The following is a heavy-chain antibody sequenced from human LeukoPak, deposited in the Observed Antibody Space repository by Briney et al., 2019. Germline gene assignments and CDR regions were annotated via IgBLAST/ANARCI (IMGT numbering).Heavy chain of an antibody. CDR1: GGSISSYY. CDR2: IYYTGST. CDR3: AREGGIPWFDP. D-gene: IGHD3-16*01. J-gene: IGHJ5*02. V-gene: IGHV4-59*01. Sequence: PSETLSLTCTVSGGSISSYYWSWIRQPPGKGLEWIGYIYYTGSTNYNPSLKSRVTISVDTSKNQFSLKLSSVTAADTAVYYCAREGGIPWFDPWGQGTLVTVSS.